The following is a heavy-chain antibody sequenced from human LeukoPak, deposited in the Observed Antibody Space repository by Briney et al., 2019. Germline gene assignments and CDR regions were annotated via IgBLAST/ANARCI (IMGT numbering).Heavy chain of an antibody. Sequence: ASVKVSCKVSGDIFTGYYIHWVRQAPGQGLEWLGWISPKDGGTKYAQNFQGRVTLTSESSIVTAYMELRRLRSDDTAVYCCVRDPYTTSSPWYFDLWGRGTLVTVSS. D-gene: IGHD6-6*01. CDR3: VRDPYTTSSPWYFDL. CDR1: GDIFTGYY. CDR2: ISPKDGGT. J-gene: IGHJ2*01. V-gene: IGHV1-2*02.